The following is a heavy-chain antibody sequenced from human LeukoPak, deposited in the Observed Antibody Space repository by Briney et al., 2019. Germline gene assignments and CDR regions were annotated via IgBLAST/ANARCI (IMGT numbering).Heavy chain of an antibody. V-gene: IGHV4-59*01. J-gene: IGHJ4*02. D-gene: IGHD6-13*01. CDR1: GGSISSYY. CDR3: ARGRFRAVAAGPVDY. Sequence: SETLSLTCTVSGGSISSYYWSWIRQPPGKGLEWIGYIYYSGSTNYNPSLKSRVTISVDTSKNQFSLKLSSVTAADTALYYCARGRFRAVAAGPVDYWGQGTLVTVSS. CDR2: IYYSGST.